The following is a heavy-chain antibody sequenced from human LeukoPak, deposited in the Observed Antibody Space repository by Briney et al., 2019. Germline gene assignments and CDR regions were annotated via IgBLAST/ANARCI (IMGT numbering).Heavy chain of an antibody. CDR1: GYSFTSYW. J-gene: IGHJ6*02. CDR3: ARPGSSGWYNYYYGMDV. Sequence: GESLQISCKGSGYSFTSYWIGWVRQMPGKGLEWMGIIYPGDSDTRYSPSFQGQVTISADKSISTAYLQWSSLKAPDTAMYYCARPGSSGWYNYYYGMDVWGQGTTVTVSS. V-gene: IGHV5-51*01. D-gene: IGHD6-19*01. CDR2: IYPGDSDT.